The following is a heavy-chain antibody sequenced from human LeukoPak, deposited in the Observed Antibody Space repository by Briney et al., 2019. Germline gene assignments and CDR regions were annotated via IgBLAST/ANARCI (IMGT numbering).Heavy chain of an antibody. J-gene: IGHJ4*02. CDR2: ISAYNGNT. Sequence: ASVKVSCKASGYTFTSYGISWVRQAPGQGLEWMGWISAYNGNTNYAQKLQGRVTMTTDTSASTAYMELRRLRSDDTAVYYCARAYYDFWSGYFDYWGQGTLVTVSS. V-gene: IGHV1-18*01. CDR1: GYTFTSYG. CDR3: ARAYYDFWSGYFDY. D-gene: IGHD3-3*01.